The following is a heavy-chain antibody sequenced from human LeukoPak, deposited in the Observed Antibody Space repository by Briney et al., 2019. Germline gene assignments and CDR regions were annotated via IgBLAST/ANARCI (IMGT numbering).Heavy chain of an antibody. Sequence: SETLSLTCTVSGGSISSYYWTWIRQPAGKGLEWIGRIYPSGSTNYNPSLKSRVTMSVDTSKNQFSLKLSSVTAADTAIYYCATRPAGSTWYGVFDYWSQGTLVTVSS. CDR3: ATRPAGSTWYGVFDY. CDR1: GGSISSYY. CDR2: IYPSGST. J-gene: IGHJ4*02. D-gene: IGHD6-13*01. V-gene: IGHV4-4*07.